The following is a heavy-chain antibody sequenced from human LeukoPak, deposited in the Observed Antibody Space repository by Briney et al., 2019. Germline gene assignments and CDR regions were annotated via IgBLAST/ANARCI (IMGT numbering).Heavy chain of an antibody. CDR2: INAGDGDT. V-gene: IGHV1-3*01. D-gene: IGHD2-15*01. CDR1: GYSFSSYA. CDR3: AIHCTGGSCSRSYYFDY. Sequence: AAVTVSCKASGYSFSSYAMQWVRQAPGQRLGWMGWINAGDGDTKYAQKFQVTVTITRDTSARTAYLELSRVRSEDTAVYYCAIHCTGGSCSRSYYFDYWGQGTLVTVSS. J-gene: IGHJ4*02.